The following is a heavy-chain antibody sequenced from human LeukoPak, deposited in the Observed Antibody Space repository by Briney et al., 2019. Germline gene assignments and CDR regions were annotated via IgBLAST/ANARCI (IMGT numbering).Heavy chain of an antibody. J-gene: IGHJ6*02. V-gene: IGHV3-53*01. CDR3: ASGPSYCSSTSCYSDYYYGMDV. D-gene: IGHD2-2*01. Sequence: GGSLRLSCAASGFTVSSNYMSWVRQAPGQGLEWVSVIYSGGSTYYADSVKGGFTISRDNSKNTLYLQMNSLRAEDTAVYYCASGPSYCSSTSCYSDYYYGMDVWGQGTTVTVSS. CDR1: GFTVSSNY. CDR2: IYSGGST.